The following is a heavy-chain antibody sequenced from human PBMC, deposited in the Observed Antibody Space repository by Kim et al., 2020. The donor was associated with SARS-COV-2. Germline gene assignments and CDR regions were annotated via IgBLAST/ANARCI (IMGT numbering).Heavy chain of an antibody. CDR3: ARDPVADGYSFFDY. D-gene: IGHD4-4*01. CDR1: GLTVTSNH. V-gene: IGHV3-53*01. J-gene: IGHJ4*02. CDR2: IFRGGTT. Sequence: GGSLRLSCAVSGLTVTSNHMTWIRQAPGRGLEWVSAIFRGGTTYYAASVQGRFTISRDYYKNTLSLQMNSLRAEDTAIYYCARDPVADGYSFFDYWGQGTLVTVSS.